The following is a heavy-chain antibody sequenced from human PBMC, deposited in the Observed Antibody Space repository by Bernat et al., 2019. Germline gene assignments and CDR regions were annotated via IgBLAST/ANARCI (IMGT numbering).Heavy chain of an antibody. CDR1: GFTFSSYG. CDR2: ISYDGSNK. D-gene: IGHD5-18*01. V-gene: IGHV3-30*03. CDR3: ALWASYGPQTFGY. J-gene: IGHJ4*02. Sequence: QVQLVESGGGVVQPGRSLRLSCAASGFTFSSYGMHWVRQAPGKGLEWVAVISYDGSNKYYADSVKGRFTISRDNSKNTLYLQMNSLRAEDTAVYYCALWASYGPQTFGYWGQGTLVTVSS.